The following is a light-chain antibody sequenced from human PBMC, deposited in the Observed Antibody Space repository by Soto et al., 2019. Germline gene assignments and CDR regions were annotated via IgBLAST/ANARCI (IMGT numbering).Light chain of an antibody. V-gene: IGKV1-33*01. Sequence: DIQMTQSPSSLSASVGDRVTITCQASRDIRNYLNWYQQKPGKAPKLLIYDASNLEAGVPSRFSGSGSGTDFTFTISSLQPEDIATYYCQQYKNLPYTFGQGTKLEIK. CDR2: DAS. CDR1: RDIRNY. J-gene: IGKJ2*01. CDR3: QQYKNLPYT.